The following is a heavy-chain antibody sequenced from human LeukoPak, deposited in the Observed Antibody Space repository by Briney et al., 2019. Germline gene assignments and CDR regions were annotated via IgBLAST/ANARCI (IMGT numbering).Heavy chain of an antibody. J-gene: IGHJ4*02. V-gene: IGHV3-7*03. CDR1: GFTFSSYW. D-gene: IGHD4-17*01. CDR3: ARDYGDDATYHFDY. Sequence: GGSLRLSCAASGFTFSSYWMSWVRQAPGKGLEWVANIKQDGSEKYYVDSVKGRFTISRDNAKNSLYLQMNSLRAEDTAVYYCARDYGDDATYHFDYWGQGTLVTVSS. CDR2: IKQDGSEK.